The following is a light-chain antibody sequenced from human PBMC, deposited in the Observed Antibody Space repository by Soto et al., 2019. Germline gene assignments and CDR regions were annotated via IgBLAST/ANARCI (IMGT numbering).Light chain of an antibody. J-gene: IGKJ2*01. Sequence: DIVMTQSPDSLAVSLGERATINCKSTQSALFNPNNKNYLAWYQQQPGQPPKLLIYWASTRDSGVPDRFSGSGSGTDFTLTIRRLQAQDVAVYYGQQNYSTPPTVVQGTNLPSK. V-gene: IGKV4-1*01. CDR3: QQNYSTPPT. CDR1: QSALFNPNNKNY. CDR2: WAS.